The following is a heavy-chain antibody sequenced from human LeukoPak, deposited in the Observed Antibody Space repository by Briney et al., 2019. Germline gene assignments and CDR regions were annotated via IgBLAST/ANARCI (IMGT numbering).Heavy chain of an antibody. V-gene: IGHV3-74*01. CDR1: GFTFSSYA. CDR2: INSDGSDT. Sequence: GGSLRLSCAASGFTFSSYAMSWVRQAPGKGLVWVSRINSDGSDTAYSESVKGRFTISRDNVRNMLYLQMNSLRAEDTAVYHCARGNYYGMDVWGQGTTVTVSS. CDR3: ARGNYYGMDV. J-gene: IGHJ6*02.